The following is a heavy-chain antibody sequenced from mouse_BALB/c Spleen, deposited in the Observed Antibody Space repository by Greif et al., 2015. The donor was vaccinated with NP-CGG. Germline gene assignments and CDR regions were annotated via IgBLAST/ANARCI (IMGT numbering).Heavy chain of an antibody. CDR3: AWGAWFAY. CDR1: GFNIKDTY. CDR2: IDPANGNT. V-gene: IGHV14-3*02. J-gene: IGHJ3*01. Sequence: VQLQQSGAELVKPGASVKLSCTASGFNIKDTYMHWVKQRPEQGPEWIGRIDPANGNTKYDPKFQGKATITADTSSNTAYLQLSSLTSEDTAVYYCAWGAWFAYWGQGTLVTVSA.